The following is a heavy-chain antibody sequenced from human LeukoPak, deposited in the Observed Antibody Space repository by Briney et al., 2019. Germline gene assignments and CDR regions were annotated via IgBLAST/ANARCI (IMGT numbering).Heavy chain of an antibody. CDR1: GGSISSGDYY. Sequence: SETLSLTCTVSGGSISSGDYYWSWIRQPPGKGLEWIGYIYYSGSTYYNPSLKSRVTISVDTSKNQFSLKLSSVTAADTAVYYCARSHGDYVAWFDPWGQGTLVTVSS. J-gene: IGHJ5*02. D-gene: IGHD4-17*01. V-gene: IGHV4-30-4*01. CDR3: ARSHGDYVAWFDP. CDR2: IYYSGST.